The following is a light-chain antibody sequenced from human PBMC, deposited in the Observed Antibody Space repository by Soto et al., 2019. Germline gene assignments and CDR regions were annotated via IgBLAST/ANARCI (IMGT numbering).Light chain of an antibody. CDR2: EVS. Sequence: QSALTQPASVSGSPGQSITISCTGTSSDVGSYNLVSWYQQHPGKAPKLMIYEVSKRPSGVSNRFSGSKSGNTASLTISGLQAEDEADYYCCSYACSSTGVFGTGTKVTVL. CDR1: SSDVGSYNL. CDR3: CSYACSSTGV. J-gene: IGLJ1*01. V-gene: IGLV2-23*02.